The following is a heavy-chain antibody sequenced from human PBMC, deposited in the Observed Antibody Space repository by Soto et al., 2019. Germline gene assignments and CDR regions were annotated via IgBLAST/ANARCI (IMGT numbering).Heavy chain of an antibody. CDR2: INPSGGST. D-gene: IGHD3-22*01. CDR3: ARSDSGYYLYYYGMDV. CDR1: GYTFTSYY. V-gene: IGHV1-46*01. J-gene: IGHJ6*02. Sequence: EASVKVSCKASGYTFTSYYMHWVRQAPGQGLEWMGIINPSGGSTSYAQKFQGRVTMTRDTSTSTVYMELSSLRSEDTAVYYCARSDSGYYLYYYGMDVWGQGTTVTVSS.